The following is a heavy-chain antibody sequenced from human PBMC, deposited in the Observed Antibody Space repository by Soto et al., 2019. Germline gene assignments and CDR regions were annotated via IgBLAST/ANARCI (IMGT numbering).Heavy chain of an antibody. V-gene: IGHV1-18*01. CDR1: GYTFTSFG. J-gene: IGHJ4*02. CDR2: ISAYNANP. D-gene: IGHD6-19*01. Sequence: QVQLVQSGAAVKKPGASVKVACKASGYTFTSFGITCVRQAPGQGLEWLGWISAYNANPYYAQKFQGRVTMTTDTSTNTAYMELRSLRSDDTAVYFCAREWGARSAYSSGWDEDYWGQGTRVTVSS. CDR3: AREWGARSAYSSGWDEDY.